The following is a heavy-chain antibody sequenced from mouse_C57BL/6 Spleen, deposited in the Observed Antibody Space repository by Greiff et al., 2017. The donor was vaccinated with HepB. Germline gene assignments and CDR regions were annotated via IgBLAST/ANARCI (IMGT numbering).Heavy chain of an antibody. D-gene: IGHD1-1*01. CDR2: ISNGGGST. CDR3: ARRTIDYYGSSNYAMDY. J-gene: IGHJ4*01. CDR1: GFTFSDYY. Sequence: LQQSGGGLVQPGGSLKLSCAASGFTFSDYYMYWVRQTPEKRLEWVAYISNGGGSTYYPDTVKGRFTISRDNAKNTLYLQMSRLKSEDTAMYYCARRTIDYYGSSNYAMDYWGQGTSVTVSS. V-gene: IGHV5-12*01.